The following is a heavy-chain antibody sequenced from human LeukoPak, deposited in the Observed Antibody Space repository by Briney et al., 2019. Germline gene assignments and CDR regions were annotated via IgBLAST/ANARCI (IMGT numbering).Heavy chain of an antibody. CDR2: INHSGST. J-gene: IGHJ4*02. Sequence: PSETLSLTCAVYGGSFSGYYWSWIRQPPGKGLEWIGEINHSGSTNYNPSLKSRATISVDTSKNQFSLKLSSVTAADTAVYYCARGAGIAAAGTMVGEVDYWGQGTLVTVSS. CDR1: GGSFSGYY. CDR3: ARGAGIAAAGTMVGEVDY. D-gene: IGHD6-13*01. V-gene: IGHV4-34*01.